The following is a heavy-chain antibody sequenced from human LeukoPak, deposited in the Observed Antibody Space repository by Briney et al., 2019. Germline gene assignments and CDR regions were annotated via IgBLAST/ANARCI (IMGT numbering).Heavy chain of an antibody. D-gene: IGHD2-15*01. V-gene: IGHV5-10-1*01. CDR3: ARHQIFCSGGSCYGY. CDR2: IDPSDSYT. J-gene: IGHJ4*02. CDR1: GYSFTSYW. Sequence: GESLKISCKGSGYSFTSYWISWVRQMPGKGLEWMGRIDPSDSYTNYSPSFQGHVTISADKSISAAYLQWSSLKAPDTAMYYCARHQIFCSGGSCYGYWGQGTLVTVSS.